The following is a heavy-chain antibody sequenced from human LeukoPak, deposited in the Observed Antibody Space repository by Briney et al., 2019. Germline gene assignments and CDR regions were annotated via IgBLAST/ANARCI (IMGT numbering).Heavy chain of an antibody. V-gene: IGHV4-59*01. D-gene: IGHD6-19*01. J-gene: IGHJ4*02. Sequence: SETLSLTCTVSGGSISSYYWSWIRQPPGKGLEWIGYIYYSGSTNYNPSLKSRVTISVDTSKNQFSLKLSSVTAADRAVYYCARDSSSGWRPFDYWGQGTLVTVSS. CDR2: IYYSGST. CDR3: ARDSSSGWRPFDY. CDR1: GGSISSYY.